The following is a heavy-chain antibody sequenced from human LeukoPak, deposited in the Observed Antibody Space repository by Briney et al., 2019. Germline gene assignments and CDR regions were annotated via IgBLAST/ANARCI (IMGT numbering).Heavy chain of an antibody. CDR3: ARHLSSGWPHDAFDV. D-gene: IGHD6-19*01. J-gene: IGHJ3*01. CDR2: IYPGDSDT. Sequence: PGESLKISCKGSGYTFPTYWIGWVRQMPGKGLEWMGIIYPGDSDTRYSPSFQGQVTISADKSISTAYLQWSSLKASDTAMFHCARHLSSGWPHDAFDVWGQGTMVTVSS. V-gene: IGHV5-51*01. CDR1: GYTFPTYW.